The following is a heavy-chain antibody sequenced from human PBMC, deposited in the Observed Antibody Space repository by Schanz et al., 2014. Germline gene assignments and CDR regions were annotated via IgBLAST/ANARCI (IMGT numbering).Heavy chain of an antibody. CDR1: GFSFSSYS. Sequence: EADLVESGGGLIQRGESLRLSCSASGFSFSSYSMNWVRQAPGKGLEWLSYIGGKSTTVYYADSVKGRFTVSRDNARNSLYLHMNTLGAEDTAVYYCARVHHYDPSGWGYFDYWGHGALVTVSS. D-gene: IGHD3-22*01. CDR2: IGGKSTTV. V-gene: IGHV3-48*01. CDR3: ARVHHYDPSGWGYFDY. J-gene: IGHJ4*01.